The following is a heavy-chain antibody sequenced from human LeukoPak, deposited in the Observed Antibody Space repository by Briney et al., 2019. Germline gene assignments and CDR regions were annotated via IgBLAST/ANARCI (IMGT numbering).Heavy chain of an antibody. CDR1: GGSISSGSYN. D-gene: IGHD3-3*01. V-gene: IGHV4-61*02. CDR3: ARDTIDFWSGYFFDY. Sequence: KPSETLSLTCTVSGGSISSGSYNWSWIRQPAGKGLEWIGRIYTSGSTNYNPSLKSRVTISVDTSKNQFSLKLSSVTAADTAVYYCARDTIDFWSGYFFDYWGQGTLVTVSS. CDR2: IYTSGST. J-gene: IGHJ4*02.